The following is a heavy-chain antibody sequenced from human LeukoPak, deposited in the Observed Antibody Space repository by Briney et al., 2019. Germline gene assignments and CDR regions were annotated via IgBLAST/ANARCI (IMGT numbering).Heavy chain of an antibody. V-gene: IGHV4-34*01. D-gene: IGHD3-10*01. CDR1: GGSFSGYY. CDR2: INHSGST. J-gene: IGHJ4*02. CDR3: ARPYGSGSSYYFDY. Sequence: SETLSLTCAVYGGSFSGYYWSWIRQPPGKGLEWIGEINHSGSTNYNPSLKSRVTISVDTSKNQFSLKLSSVTAADTAVYYCARPYGSGSSYYFDYWGQGTLVTVSS.